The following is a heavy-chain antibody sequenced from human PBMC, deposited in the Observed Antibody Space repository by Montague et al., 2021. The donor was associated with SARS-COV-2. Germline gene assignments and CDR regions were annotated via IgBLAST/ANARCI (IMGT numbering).Heavy chain of an antibody. CDR1: GSSVRSYY. CDR3: ARGLIDITMMVVVFTGASLYFVY. CDR2: IYDSGST. D-gene: IGHD3-22*01. V-gene: IGHV4-59*02. J-gene: IGHJ4*02. Sequence: SETLSLTCIVSGSSVRSYYWSWIRQPPGKGLEWIGYIYDSGSTNYNPSLKSRVTISVDTSKNQFSLKLSSVTAADTAVYYCARGLIDITMMVVVFTGASLYFVYGGQGILVTVSS.